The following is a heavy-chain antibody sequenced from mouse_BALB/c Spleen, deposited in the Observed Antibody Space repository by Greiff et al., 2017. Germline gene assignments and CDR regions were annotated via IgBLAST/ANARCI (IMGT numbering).Heavy chain of an antibody. CDR3: ARGYGSYDYAMDY. V-gene: IGHV2-9*02. CDR2: IWAGGST. D-gene: IGHD2-1*01. CDR1: GFSLTNYG. Sequence: VKLQESGPGLVAPSQSLSITCTVSGFSLTNYGVHWVRQPPGKGLEWLGVIWAGGSTNYNSALMSRLSISKDNSKSQVFLRMNSLQTDDTAMYYCARGYGSYDYAMDYWGQGTSVTVSA. J-gene: IGHJ4*01.